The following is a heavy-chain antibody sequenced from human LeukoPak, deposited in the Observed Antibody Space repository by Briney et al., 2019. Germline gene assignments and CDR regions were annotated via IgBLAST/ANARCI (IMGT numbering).Heavy chain of an antibody. CDR3: ARDRDCSGGSCYSTLFDY. Sequence: GGSLRLSCAASGFTFSSYAMHWVRQAPGKGLEWVAVISYDGSNKYYADSVKGRFTISRDNSKNTLYLQMYSLRAEDTAVYYCARDRDCSGGSCYSTLFDYWGQGTLVTVSS. CDR2: ISYDGSNK. CDR1: GFTFSSYA. J-gene: IGHJ4*02. V-gene: IGHV3-30-3*01. D-gene: IGHD2-15*01.